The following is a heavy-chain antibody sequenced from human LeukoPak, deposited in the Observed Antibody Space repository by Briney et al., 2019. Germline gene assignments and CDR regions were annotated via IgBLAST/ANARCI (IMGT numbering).Heavy chain of an antibody. CDR3: ARRVAVAAEDY. J-gene: IGHJ4*02. D-gene: IGHD6-19*01. CDR1: GGSFSGYY. Sequence: KTSETLSLTCAVYGGSFSGYYWSWIRQPPGKGLEWIGEINHSGSTNYNPSLKSRVTISVDTSKNQFSLKLSSVTAADTAVYYCARRVAVAAEDYWGQGTLVTVSS. CDR2: INHSGST. V-gene: IGHV4-34*01.